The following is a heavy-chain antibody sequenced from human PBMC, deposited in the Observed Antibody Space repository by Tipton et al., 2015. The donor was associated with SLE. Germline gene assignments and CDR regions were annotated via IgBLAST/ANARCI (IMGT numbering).Heavy chain of an antibody. J-gene: IGHJ4*02. D-gene: IGHD3-3*01. V-gene: IGHV4-4*08. CDR1: GGSISGYY. CDR2: IFPNGST. Sequence: TLSLTCTVSGGSISGYYWTWIRQPPGKGLEWIGYIFPNGSTNYNPSLKSRVTISVDTSKNQFSLRLSSVTAADTAVYYCARVKSIFGVVIIDYWGQGTLVTVSS. CDR3: ARVKSIFGVVIIDY.